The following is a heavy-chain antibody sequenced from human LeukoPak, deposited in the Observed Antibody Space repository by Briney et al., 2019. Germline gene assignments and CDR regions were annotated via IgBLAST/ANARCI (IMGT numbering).Heavy chain of an antibody. V-gene: IGHV4-39*01. Sequence: PSETLSLTCTVSGGSISSSSYYWGWIRQPPGKGLEWIGSIYYSGSTYYNPSLKSRVTISVDTSKNQFPLKLSSVTAADTAVYYCARSYSSSSHYYYYYMDVWGKGTTVTVSS. J-gene: IGHJ6*03. CDR2: IYYSGST. D-gene: IGHD6-6*01. CDR1: GGSISSSSYY. CDR3: ARSYSSSSHYYYYYMDV.